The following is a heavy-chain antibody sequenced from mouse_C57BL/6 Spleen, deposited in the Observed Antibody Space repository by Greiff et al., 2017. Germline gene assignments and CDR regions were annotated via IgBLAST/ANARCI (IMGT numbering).Heavy chain of an antibody. CDR3: ARGGSNYLYYAMDY. V-gene: IGHV1-82*01. CDR2: IYPGDGDT. J-gene: IGHJ4*01. D-gene: IGHD2-5*01. CDR1: GYAFSSSW. Sequence: QVQLQQSGPELVKPGASVKISCKASGYAFSSSWMNWVKQRPGKGLEWIGRIYPGDGDTNYNGKFKGKATLTADTSSSTSYMQLSSLTSEDSAVYVCARGGSNYLYYAMDYWGQGTSVTVSS.